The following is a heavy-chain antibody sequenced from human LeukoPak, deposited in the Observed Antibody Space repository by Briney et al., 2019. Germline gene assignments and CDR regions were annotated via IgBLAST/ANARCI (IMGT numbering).Heavy chain of an antibody. J-gene: IGHJ3*02. Sequence: GGSLRLSCAASGFTFSSYGMHWVRQAPGKGLEWVAVIWYDGSNKYYADSVKGRFTISRGNSKNTLYLQMNSLRAEDTAVYYCAKGGGPYCGGDCYWADAFDIWGQGTMVTVSS. CDR3: AKGGGPYCGGDCYWADAFDI. V-gene: IGHV3-33*06. D-gene: IGHD2-21*02. CDR2: IWYDGSNK. CDR1: GFTFSSYG.